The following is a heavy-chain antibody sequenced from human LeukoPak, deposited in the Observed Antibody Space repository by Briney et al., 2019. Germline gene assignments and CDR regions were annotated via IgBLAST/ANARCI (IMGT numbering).Heavy chain of an antibody. Sequence: GGSLRLSCVGSGFFLTSYATSWVRLTPGKGLQWVAGMYADGSVTQYEDAVKGRFTISRDTSKNTLYLQMNSLRDDDTALYYCVKDMTYGDGKREFDLWGQGTPVTVSS. CDR3: VKDMTYGDGKREFDL. CDR1: GFFLTSYA. D-gene: IGHD2-21*02. J-gene: IGHJ5*02. V-gene: IGHV3-23*03. CDR2: MYADGSVT.